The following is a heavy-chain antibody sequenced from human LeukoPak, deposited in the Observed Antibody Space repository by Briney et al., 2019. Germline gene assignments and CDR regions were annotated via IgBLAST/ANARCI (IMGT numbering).Heavy chain of an antibody. CDR2: IDPSDSYT. Sequence: GESLKISCKGSGYSFTSYWISWVRQMPGKGLEWMGRIDPSDSYTNYSPSFQGHVTISADRSLSTAYLQWSSLKASDTAIYYCARRDEATDFDYWGQGTPATVSS. D-gene: IGHD5-12*01. V-gene: IGHV5-10-1*01. J-gene: IGHJ4*02. CDR3: ARRDEATDFDY. CDR1: GYSFTSYW.